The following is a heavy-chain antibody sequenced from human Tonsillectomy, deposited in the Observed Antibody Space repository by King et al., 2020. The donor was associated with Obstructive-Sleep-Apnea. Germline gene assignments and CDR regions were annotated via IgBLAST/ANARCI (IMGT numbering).Heavy chain of an antibody. CDR3: ARLDYGSGVNLDY. CDR2: IYYSGST. CDR1: GGSISSSSYY. D-gene: IGHD3-10*01. Sequence: LQLQESGPGLVKPSETLSLTCTVSGGSISSSSYYWGWIRQPPGKGLEWIGSIYYSGSTYYNPSLKSRVTISVDTSKNQFSLKLSSVTAADTAVYYCARLDYGSGVNLDYWGQGTLVTVSS. J-gene: IGHJ4*02. V-gene: IGHV4-39*01.